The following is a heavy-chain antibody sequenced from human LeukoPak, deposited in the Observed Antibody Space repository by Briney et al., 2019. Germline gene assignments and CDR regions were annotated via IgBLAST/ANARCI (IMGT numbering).Heavy chain of an antibody. CDR3: ARGGYGGSYFAAT. J-gene: IGHJ4*02. Sequence: SQTLSLTCTVSGGSISSGSYYWSWIRQPAGKGLEWIGRIQTSGTTNYNPSLKSRVTISVDTSKIQFSLKLSSVTAADTAVYHCARGGYGGSYFAATWGQGTLVTVSS. CDR2: IQTSGTT. CDR1: GGSISSGSYY. D-gene: IGHD1-26*01. V-gene: IGHV4-61*02.